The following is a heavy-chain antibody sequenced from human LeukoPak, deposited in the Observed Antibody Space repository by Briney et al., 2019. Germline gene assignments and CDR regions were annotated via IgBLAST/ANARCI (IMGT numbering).Heavy chain of an antibody. CDR1: GXTFSNYW. V-gene: IGHV3-74*01. CDR3: AKSMATTYYFDS. J-gene: IGHJ4*02. Sequence: GGSLRLSCAASGXTFSNYWMHWVRQAPGEGPVWVSRVNNDGGNTIYADSVKGRFTISRDNSRNTLYLQMDSLRGDDTAVYYCAKSMATTYYFDSWGQGTLVTVSS. D-gene: IGHD5-24*01. CDR2: VNNDGGNT.